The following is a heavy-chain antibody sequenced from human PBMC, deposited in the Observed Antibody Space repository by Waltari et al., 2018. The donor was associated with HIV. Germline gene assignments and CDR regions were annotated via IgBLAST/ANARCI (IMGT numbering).Heavy chain of an antibody. J-gene: IGHJ2*01. V-gene: IGHV3-48*01. CDR1: ALTLSRYR. CDR2: MSSRSSTI. CDR3: ARASPPMVRGVIIKPDWYFDL. D-gene: IGHD3-10*01. Sequence: EVQLVESRGGLVTPGGSISPSCPSSALTLSRYRMPWGRQAPGKRLEWVSYMSSRSSTIYYADSVKGRFTISRDNANNSLYLQMNSLRAEDTAVYYCARASPPMVRGVIIKPDWYFDLWGRGTLVTVSS.